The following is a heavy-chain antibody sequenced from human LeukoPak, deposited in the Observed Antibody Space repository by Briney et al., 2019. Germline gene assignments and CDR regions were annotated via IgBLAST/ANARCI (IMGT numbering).Heavy chain of an antibody. CDR1: GYSISSGYY. Sequence: SETLSLTCTVSGYSISSGYYWGWIRQPPGKGLEWIGSIYHSGSTYYNPSLKSRVTISVDTSKNQFSLKLSSVTAADTAVYYCAGEESSWFDPWGQGTLVTVSS. D-gene: IGHD6-13*01. CDR3: AGEESSWFDP. J-gene: IGHJ5*02. CDR2: IYHSGST. V-gene: IGHV4-38-2*02.